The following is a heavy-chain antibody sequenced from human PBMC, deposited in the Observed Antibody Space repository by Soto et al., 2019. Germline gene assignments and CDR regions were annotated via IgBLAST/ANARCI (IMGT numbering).Heavy chain of an antibody. D-gene: IGHD1-1*01. CDR1: GFTFSRSW. CDR3: AKLNDYARSLGI. V-gene: IGHV3-7*01. J-gene: IGHJ3*02. Sequence: EVQLVESGGGLVQPGGSLRLSCAASGFTFSRSWMNWVSQAPGKGLEWVANIKEDGSEKDYVDSVKGRFTISRDNAKNSLSLQMNSLRAEDTAVYYCAKLNDYARSLGIWGQGTMVTVSS. CDR2: IKEDGSEK.